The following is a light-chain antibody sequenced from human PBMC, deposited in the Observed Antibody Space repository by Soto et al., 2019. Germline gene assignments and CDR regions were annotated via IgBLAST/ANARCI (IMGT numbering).Light chain of an antibody. J-gene: IGLJ1*01. CDR3: AAWDDSLKV. Sequence: QSVLTXPLSASGTPGQRVTIFCSGSSSNIGSNYVYWYQQLPGTAPKLLIYRNNQRPSGVPDRFSGSKSGTSASLAISGLRSEDEADYYCAAWDDSLKVFGTGTKVTVL. CDR1: SSNIGSNY. V-gene: IGLV1-47*01. CDR2: RNN.